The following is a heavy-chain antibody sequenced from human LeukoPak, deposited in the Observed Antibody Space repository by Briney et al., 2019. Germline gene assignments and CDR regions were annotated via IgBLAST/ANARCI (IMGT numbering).Heavy chain of an antibody. J-gene: IGHJ4*02. V-gene: IGHV4-61*01. CDR3: ARSDCSGGSCYINFDY. Sequence: PSETLSLTCIFSGGSISSISNYYWSWIRQPPGKGLEWIGYIYYSGSTNYNPSLKSRVTISIDTSKNQFSLKLISVTAADTAVYYCARSDCSGGSCYINFDYCGQGTLVTVSS. D-gene: IGHD2-15*01. CDR1: GGSISSISNYY. CDR2: IYYSGST.